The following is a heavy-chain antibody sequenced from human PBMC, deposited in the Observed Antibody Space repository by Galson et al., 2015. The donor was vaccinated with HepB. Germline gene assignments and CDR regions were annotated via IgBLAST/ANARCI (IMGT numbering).Heavy chain of an antibody. CDR3: AKVFIGSGSHYDDGFDV. D-gene: IGHD3-10*01. CDR2: IWYDGNNK. V-gene: IGHV3-33*06. J-gene: IGHJ3*01. Sequence: SLRLSCAASGFSFSTYGMHWVRQAPGKGLEWVAVIWYDGNNKDYADSVKGRFTISRDNSKNTLYLQMNSLRVEDTALYYCAKVFIGSGSHYDDGFDVWGQGTMVIVSP. CDR1: GFSFSTYG.